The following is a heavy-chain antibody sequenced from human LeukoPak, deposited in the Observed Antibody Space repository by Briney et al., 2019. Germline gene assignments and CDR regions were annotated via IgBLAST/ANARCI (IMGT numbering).Heavy chain of an antibody. CDR3: VIDPFYDSSGSAY. V-gene: IGHV3-33*01. D-gene: IGHD3-22*01. CDR1: GFTFSSYG. J-gene: IGHJ4*02. Sequence: GGSLRLSCAASGFTFSSYGMYWVRQAPGKGLEGVAIIWNDGSKKYYADSVKGRFTISRDNSKNTLYLQMNSLRVEDTAVYFCVIDPFYDSSGSAYWGQGTLVTVSS. CDR2: IWNDGSKK.